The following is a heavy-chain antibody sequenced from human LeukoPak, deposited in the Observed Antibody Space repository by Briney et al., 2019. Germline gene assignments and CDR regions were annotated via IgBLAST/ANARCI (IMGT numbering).Heavy chain of an antibody. D-gene: IGHD4-11*01. V-gene: IGHV3-64D*09. CDR2: IRSNGDST. CDR1: GFTFSNFA. Sequence: HPGGSLRLSCSASGFTFSNFAMHWVRQAPGKGLEHVSAIRSNGDSTYYTDSVKGRFTISRDNSQKTLYLQMSSLRAEDTGVYYCARDWSSKYPFYYGMDVWGQGTAVTVSS. J-gene: IGHJ6*02. CDR3: ARDWSSKYPFYYGMDV.